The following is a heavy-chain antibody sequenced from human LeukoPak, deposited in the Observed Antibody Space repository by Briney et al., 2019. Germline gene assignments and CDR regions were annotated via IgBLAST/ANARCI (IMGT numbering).Heavy chain of an antibody. CDR2: VSANGATT. Sequence: PAGSLSLSCAVSGFSFDRYEMNWVRRAPGRGLEWISYVSANGATTYYAESVRGRFSISRDNAKTSLSLQMNSLRVEDTAVYYCAIGGEGSGTYFGHWGQGTLVTVFS. J-gene: IGHJ1*01. CDR1: GFSFDRYE. D-gene: IGHD1-26*01. CDR3: AIGGEGSGTYFGH. V-gene: IGHV3-48*03.